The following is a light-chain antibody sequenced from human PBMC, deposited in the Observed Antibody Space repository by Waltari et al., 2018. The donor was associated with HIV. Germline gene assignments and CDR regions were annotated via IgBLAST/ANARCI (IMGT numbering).Light chain of an antibody. Sequence: QSALTQPRSVSGSPGQSVTISCTGTSSDVGAYKFVSWYQQHPGKAPKLLIYDVTTRPSGVPDRFSGSKSGNSASLIISGLQAGDEAHYYCCSYAGNDAWVFGGGTKLTVL. J-gene: IGLJ3*02. CDR3: CSYAGNDAWV. CDR2: DVT. V-gene: IGLV2-11*01. CDR1: SSDVGAYKF.